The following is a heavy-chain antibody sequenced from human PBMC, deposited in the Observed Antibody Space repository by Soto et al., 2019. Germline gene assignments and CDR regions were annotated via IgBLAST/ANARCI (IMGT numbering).Heavy chain of an antibody. CDR2: IKSKTDGGTT. Sequence: GGSLRLSCAASGFTFSNAWMNWVRQAPGKGLEWVGRIKSKTDGGTTDYAAPVKGRFTISRDDSKNTLYLQMNSLKTEDTAVYYCTTDWGSHQYYYDSSGYRSGDYWGQGTLVTVSS. J-gene: IGHJ4*02. CDR1: GFTFSNAW. CDR3: TTDWGSHQYYYDSSGYRSGDY. V-gene: IGHV3-15*07. D-gene: IGHD3-22*01.